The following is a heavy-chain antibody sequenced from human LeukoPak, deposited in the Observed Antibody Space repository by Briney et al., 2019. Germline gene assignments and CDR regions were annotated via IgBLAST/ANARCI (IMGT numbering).Heavy chain of an antibody. Sequence: PAGSLRLYFAASGFTFNTYSMNWARQAQGKGLERVSTISDSGGGTYYAYSVKGRFTISRDNSKNTLYLQMKTLKAADRAVYYCDGADFGGQGTLVSVSS. J-gene: IGHJ4*02. CDR2: ISDSGGGT. CDR1: GFTFNTYS. CDR3: DGADF. V-gene: IGHV3-23*01.